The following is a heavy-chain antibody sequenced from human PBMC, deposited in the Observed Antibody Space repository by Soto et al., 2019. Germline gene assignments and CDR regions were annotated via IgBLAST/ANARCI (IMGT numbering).Heavy chain of an antibody. J-gene: IGHJ6*03. V-gene: IGHV4-34*10. CDR2: INHSGGA. D-gene: IGHD3-3*01. Sequence: SETLSLTCAVSGGPFTAYSWTWIRQPPGKGPEWIGDINHSGGANYNPSLWGRVTLSLDTSTSQVSLKLSSVPAADTAVYYCARVITIFGVVNPTRKDYSDMDVWGKGTTVTVCS. CDR3: ARVITIFGVVNPTRKDYSDMDV. CDR1: GGPFTAYS.